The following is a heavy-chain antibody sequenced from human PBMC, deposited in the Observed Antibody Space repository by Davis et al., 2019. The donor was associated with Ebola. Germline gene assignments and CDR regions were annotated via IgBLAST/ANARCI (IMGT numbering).Heavy chain of an antibody. CDR2: INAGNGNT. CDR3: ARDFSYGGNPNWFDP. D-gene: IGHD4-23*01. J-gene: IGHJ5*02. V-gene: IGHV1-3*01. CDR1: GGTFSSYA. Sequence: ASVKVSCKASGGTFSSYAISWVRQAPGQRLEWMGWINAGNGNTKYSQKFQGRVTITRDTSASTAYMELSSLRSEDTAVYYCARDFSYGGNPNWFDPWGQGTLVTVSS.